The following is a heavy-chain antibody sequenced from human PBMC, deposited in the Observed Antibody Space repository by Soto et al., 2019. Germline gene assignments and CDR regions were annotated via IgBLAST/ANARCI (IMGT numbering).Heavy chain of an antibody. CDR1: GYTFTSYA. J-gene: IGHJ4*02. CDR2: INAGNGNT. D-gene: IGHD3-22*01. V-gene: IGHV1-3*01. Sequence: QVQLVQSGAEVKKPGASVKVSCKASGYTFTSYAMHWVRQAPGQRLEWMGWINAGNGNTKYSQKLQGRVTITRDTSASTAYMELSSLRSEDTAVYYCARDPLYYYDSSGNFDYWGQGTLVTVSS. CDR3: ARDPLYYYDSSGNFDY.